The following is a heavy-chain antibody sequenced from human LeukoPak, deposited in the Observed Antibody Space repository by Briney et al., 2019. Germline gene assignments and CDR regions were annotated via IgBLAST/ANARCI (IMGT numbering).Heavy chain of an antibody. CDR1: GGSISSYY. D-gene: IGHD2-2*01. CDR2: IYTSGST. V-gene: IGHV4-4*07. CDR3: AREDCSSTSCYGDY. J-gene: IGHJ4*02. Sequence: SETLSLTCTVSGGSISSYYWSWIRQPAGKGLGWIGRIYTSGSTNYNPSLKSRVTMSVDTSKNQFSLKLSSVTAADTAVYYCAREDCSSTSCYGDYWGQGTLVTVSS.